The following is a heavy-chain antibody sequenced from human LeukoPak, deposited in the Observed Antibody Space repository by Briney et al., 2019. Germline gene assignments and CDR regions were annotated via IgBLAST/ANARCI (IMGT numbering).Heavy chain of an antibody. CDR1: GDSISSGDYY. CDR2: IFYSRST. V-gene: IGHV4-61*08. Sequence: PSQTLSVTCTVSGDSISSGDYYWSWIRQPPGRGLEWIGYIFYSRSTNYNPSLKSRVTISVDTSKNQFSLTLTSVTAADRAGYYCARGSVYFDSWGQGTLVTVSS. CDR3: ARGSVYFDS. J-gene: IGHJ4*02.